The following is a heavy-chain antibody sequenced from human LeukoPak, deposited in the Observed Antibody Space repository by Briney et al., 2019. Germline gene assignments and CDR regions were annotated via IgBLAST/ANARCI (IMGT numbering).Heavy chain of an antibody. CDR2: ISWNSGSI. CDR3: AKDIQHSPTVIED. CDR1: GFTFDDYA. D-gene: IGHD3-16*02. Sequence: GRSLRLSCAASGFTFDDYAMHWVRQAPGKGLEWVSGISWNSGSIGYADSVKGRFTISRDNAKNSLYLQMNSLRAEDMALYYCAKDIQHSPTVIEDWGQGTLVTVSS. V-gene: IGHV3-9*03. J-gene: IGHJ4*02.